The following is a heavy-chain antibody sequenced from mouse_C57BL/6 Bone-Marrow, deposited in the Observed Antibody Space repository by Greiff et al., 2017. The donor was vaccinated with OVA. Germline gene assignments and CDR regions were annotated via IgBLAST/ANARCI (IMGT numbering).Heavy chain of an antibody. CDR2: IDPENGDT. J-gene: IGHJ1*03. V-gene: IGHV14-4*01. CDR1: GFNINDDS. CDR3: TTIFFDFGG. Sequence: VQLQQSGAELVRPGASVKLSCTASGFNINDDSMHWVKQRPEQGLEWIGWIDPENGDTEYASKFKGKATITADTSSNTAYLQLSSLTSEDTAVCDCTTIFFDFGGWGTGPTVTV.